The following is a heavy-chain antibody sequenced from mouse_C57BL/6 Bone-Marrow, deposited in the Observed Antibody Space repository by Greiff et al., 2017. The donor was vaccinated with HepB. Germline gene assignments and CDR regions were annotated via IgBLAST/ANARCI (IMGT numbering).Heavy chain of an antibody. Sequence: EVQRVESGAELVRPGASVKLSCTASGFNIKDDYMHWVKQRPEQGLEWIGWIDPENGDTEYASKFQGKATITADTSSNTAYLQLSSLTSEDTAVYYCTRYYGSSFSYWGQGTLVTVSA. CDR3: TRYYGSSFSY. D-gene: IGHD1-1*01. CDR1: GFNIKDDY. V-gene: IGHV14-4*01. CDR2: IDPENGDT. J-gene: IGHJ3*01.